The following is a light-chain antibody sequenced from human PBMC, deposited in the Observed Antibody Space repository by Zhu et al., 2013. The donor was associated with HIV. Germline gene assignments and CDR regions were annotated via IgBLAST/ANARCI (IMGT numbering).Light chain of an antibody. CDR1: QSVSSSY. J-gene: IGKJ4*01. CDR3: QQYGRSPRT. CDR2: HSS. Sequence: EIVMTQSPATLSVSPGERATLSCTASQSVSSSYLTWYQQRPGQAPRLLIYHSSSRATGIPARFSGGGSGTDFTLTISRLEPEDFAVYYCQQYGRSPRTFGGGTKLEI. V-gene: IGKV3-20*01.